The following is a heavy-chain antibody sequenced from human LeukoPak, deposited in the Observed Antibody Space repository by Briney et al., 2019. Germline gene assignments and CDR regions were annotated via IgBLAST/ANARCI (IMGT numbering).Heavy chain of an antibody. Sequence: SETLSLTCTVSGGSISGSSYYWGWIRQPPGKGLEWIGSIYYSGSTYYKPSLKSRVTISLDTSKNHFYLKLSSVTAADTAVYYCARTSYGMDVWGQGTTVTVSS. CDR3: ARTSYGMDV. V-gene: IGHV4-39*02. CDR1: GGSISGSSYY. CDR2: IYYSGST. J-gene: IGHJ6*02.